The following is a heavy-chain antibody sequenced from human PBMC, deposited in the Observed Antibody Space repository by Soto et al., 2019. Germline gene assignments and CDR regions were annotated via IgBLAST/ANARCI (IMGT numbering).Heavy chain of an antibody. CDR2: ISYDGSNK. J-gene: IGHJ4*02. Sequence: QVQLVESGGGVVQPGRSLRLSCAASGFTFSSYAMHLVRQAPGKGLEWVAVISYDGSNKYYADSVKGRFTISRHNSKNMLYLQMTSMRAEDTAVYYCARDPGETDFDEGSYYCDYWGQGTLVTVSS. D-gene: IGHD3-9*01. CDR1: GFTFSSYA. V-gene: IGHV3-30-3*01. CDR3: ARDPGETDFDEGSYYCDY.